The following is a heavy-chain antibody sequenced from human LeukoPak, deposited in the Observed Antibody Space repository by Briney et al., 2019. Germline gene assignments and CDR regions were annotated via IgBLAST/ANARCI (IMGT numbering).Heavy chain of an antibody. CDR3: ATDRDNWNYYYY. V-gene: IGHV1-69*06. D-gene: IGHD1-20*01. Sequence: SVKFSCKASGGTFSSYAISWVRQAPGQGLEWMGGIIPIFGTANYAQKFQGRVTMTEDTSTDTAYMELSSLRSEDTAVYYCATDRDNWNYYYYWGQGTLVTVSS. CDR2: IIPIFGTA. CDR1: GGTFSSYA. J-gene: IGHJ4*02.